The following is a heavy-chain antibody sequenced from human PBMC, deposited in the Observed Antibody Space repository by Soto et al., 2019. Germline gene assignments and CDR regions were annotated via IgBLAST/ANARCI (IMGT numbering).Heavy chain of an antibody. CDR2: ISRSHSDI. CDR3: GREGPTGYIPYYIET. D-gene: IGHD1-26*01. Sequence: GVSLRLSWSASGFSISNFGMFWVRQAPGRGLEWISFISRSHSDIYYADSVKGRFTISRDNAKNSMFLQMNSLRDEDRAVYYCGREGPTGYIPYYIETSGPGVPVNVSS. V-gene: IGHV3-21*05. CDR1: GFSISNFG. J-gene: IGHJ5*02.